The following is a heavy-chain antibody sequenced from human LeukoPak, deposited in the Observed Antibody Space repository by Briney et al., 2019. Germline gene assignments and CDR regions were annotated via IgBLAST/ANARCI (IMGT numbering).Heavy chain of an antibody. Sequence: ASVKVSCKASGGTFSSYAISWVRQAPGQGLEWMGGIIPIFGTANYAQKFQGRVTITADESTSTAYMELRSLRSDDTAVYYCASHRAVAGDWYFDLWGRGTLVTVSS. CDR3: ASHRAVAGDWYFDL. CDR2: IIPIFGTA. J-gene: IGHJ2*01. CDR1: GGTFSSYA. D-gene: IGHD6-19*01. V-gene: IGHV1-69*13.